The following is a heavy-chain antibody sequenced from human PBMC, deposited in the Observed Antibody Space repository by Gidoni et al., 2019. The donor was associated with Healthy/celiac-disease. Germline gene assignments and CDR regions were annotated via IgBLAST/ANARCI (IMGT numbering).Heavy chain of an antibody. V-gene: IGHV4-39*01. CDR2: IYYSGST. CDR1: GGSISSSSYY. CDR3: ARQGWFGEFEWFDP. Sequence: QLQLQESGPGLVKPSETLSLTCTVSGGSISSSSYYWGWIRQPPGKGLEWIGSIYYSGSTYYNPSLKSRVTISVDTSKNQFSLKLSSVTAADTAVYYCARQGWFGEFEWFDPWGQGTLVTVSS. D-gene: IGHD3-10*01. J-gene: IGHJ5*02.